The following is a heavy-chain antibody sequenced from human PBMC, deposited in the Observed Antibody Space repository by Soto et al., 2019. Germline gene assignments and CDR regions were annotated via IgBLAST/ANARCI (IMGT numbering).Heavy chain of an antibody. D-gene: IGHD2-2*01. CDR1: GYTFTSYD. CDR3: ARGSSVVVVPAAVLDTYYMDV. J-gene: IGHJ6*03. V-gene: IGHV1-8*01. Sequence: GASVKVSCKASGYTFTSYDINWVRQATGQGLEWMGWMNPNSGNTGYAQKFQGGVTMTRNTSISTAYMELSSLRSEDTAVYYCARGSSVVVVPAAVLDTYYMDVWGKGTTVTVSS. CDR2: MNPNSGNT.